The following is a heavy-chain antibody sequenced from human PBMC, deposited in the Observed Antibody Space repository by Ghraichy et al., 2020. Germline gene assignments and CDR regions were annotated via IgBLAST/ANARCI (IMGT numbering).Heavy chain of an antibody. CDR2: INPNSGGT. Sequence: ASVKVSCKASGYTFTGYYMHWVRQAPGQGLEWMGRINPNSGGTNYAQKFQGRVTMTRDTSISTAYMELSRLRSDDTAVYYCASGIVVVPAAQKGYYYMDVWGKGTTVTVSS. CDR3: ASGIVVVPAAQKGYYYMDV. CDR1: GYTFTGYY. J-gene: IGHJ6*03. V-gene: IGHV1-2*06. D-gene: IGHD2-2*01.